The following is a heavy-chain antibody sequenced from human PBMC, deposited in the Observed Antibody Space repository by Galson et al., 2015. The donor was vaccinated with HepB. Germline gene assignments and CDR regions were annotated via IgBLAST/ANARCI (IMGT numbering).Heavy chain of an antibody. CDR3: ARDRAGDGGSYLPHAFDI. J-gene: IGHJ3*02. D-gene: IGHD1-26*01. Sequence: PVKVSCKASGYTFTSYYMHWVRQAPGQGLEWMGIINPSGGSTSYAQKFQGRVTMTRDTSTSTVYMELSSLRSEDTAVYYCARDRAGDGGSYLPHAFDIWGQGTMVTVSS. CDR1: GYTFTSYY. CDR2: INPSGGST. V-gene: IGHV1-46*01.